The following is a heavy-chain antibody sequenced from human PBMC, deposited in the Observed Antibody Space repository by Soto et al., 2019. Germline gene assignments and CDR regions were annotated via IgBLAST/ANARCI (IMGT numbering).Heavy chain of an antibody. CDR1: GGSISSYY. CDR2: IYYSGST. Sequence: SETLSLTCTVSGGSISSYYWSWIRQPPGKGLEWIGYIYYSGSTNYNPSLKSRVTISVDTSKNQFSLKLSSVTAADTAVYYCARVSSSGRIAHFDYWGQGTLVTVSS. D-gene: IGHD6-19*01. J-gene: IGHJ4*02. V-gene: IGHV4-59*01. CDR3: ARVSSSGRIAHFDY.